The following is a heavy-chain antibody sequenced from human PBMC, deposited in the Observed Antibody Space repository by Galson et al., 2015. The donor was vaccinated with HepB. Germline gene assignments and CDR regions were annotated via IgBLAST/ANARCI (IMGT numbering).Heavy chain of an antibody. V-gene: IGHV3-48*04. CDR1: GFTFSSYS. CDR2: ISGSSSTI. J-gene: IGHJ3*02. CDR3: ARDYYGSGSFGGDAFDI. D-gene: IGHD3-10*01. Sequence: SLRLSCAASGFTFSSYSMNWVRQAPGKGLEWVSYISGSSSTIYYADSVKGRFTISRDNAKHSLYLQMNSLRAEDTAVYYCARDYYGSGSFGGDAFDIWGQGTMVTVSS.